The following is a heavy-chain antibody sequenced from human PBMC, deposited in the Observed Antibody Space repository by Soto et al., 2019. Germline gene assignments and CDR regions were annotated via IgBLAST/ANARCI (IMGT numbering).Heavy chain of an antibody. V-gene: IGHV1-18*01. D-gene: IGHD3-22*01. CDR1: GYTSTSYG. CDR2: ISAYNGNT. Sequence: GASVKVSCKASGYTSTSYGISWVRQAPGQGLEWMGWISAYNGNTNYAQKLQGRVTMTTDTSTSTAYMELRSLRSDDTAVYYCASASYYYDSSGYSDAFDIWGQGTMVTVSS. J-gene: IGHJ3*02. CDR3: ASASYYYDSSGYSDAFDI.